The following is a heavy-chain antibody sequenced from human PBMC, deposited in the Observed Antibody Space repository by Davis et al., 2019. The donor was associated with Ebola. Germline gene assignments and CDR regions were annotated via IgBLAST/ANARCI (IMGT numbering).Heavy chain of an antibody. CDR2: IYYSGST. Sequence: PSETLSLTCTVSGGSISSGDYYWSWIRQHPGKGLEWIGYIYYSGSTYYNPSLKSRVTISVDTSKNQFSLKLSSVTAADTAVYYCARVVGELSQKHFDYWGQGTLVTVSS. J-gene: IGHJ4*02. V-gene: IGHV4-31*03. CDR3: ARVVGELSQKHFDY. D-gene: IGHD3-16*02. CDR1: GGSISSGDYY.